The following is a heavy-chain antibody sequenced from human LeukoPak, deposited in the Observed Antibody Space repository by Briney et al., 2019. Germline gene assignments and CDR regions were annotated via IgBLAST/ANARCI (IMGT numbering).Heavy chain of an antibody. CDR2: IKQDGSEK. V-gene: IGHV3-7*01. J-gene: IGHJ4*02. CDR3: ARVGGGDGSGWSTTDY. CDR1: GFTFSSYW. Sequence: GSLRLSCAASGFTFSSYWMSWVRQAPGKGLEWVANIKQDGSEKYYVDSVKGRFTISRDNAKNSLYLQMNSLRAEDTAMYYCARVGGGDGSGWSTTDYWGQGTLVTISS. D-gene: IGHD6-19*01.